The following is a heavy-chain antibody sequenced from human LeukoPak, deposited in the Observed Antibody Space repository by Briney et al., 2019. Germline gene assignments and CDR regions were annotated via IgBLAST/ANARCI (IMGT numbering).Heavy chain of an antibody. J-gene: IGHJ4*02. V-gene: IGHV3-7*03. CDR3: ARVYTGNRWHFDY. CDR1: GFTFSTYW. CDR2: IKRDGSEK. Sequence: GVSLRLSCATSGFTFSTYWMSWVRQAPGKGLECVANIKRDGSEKYYVDSVKGRFTIFRDDAKSSLYLQMNSLRAEDTAVYFCARVYTGNRWHFDYWGQGTLVTVSS. D-gene: IGHD2-2*02.